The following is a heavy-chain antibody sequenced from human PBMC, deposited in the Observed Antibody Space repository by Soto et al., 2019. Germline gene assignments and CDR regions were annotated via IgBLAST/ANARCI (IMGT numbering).Heavy chain of an antibody. CDR1: GGSISGGAYY. V-gene: IGHV4-31*03. CDR3: AREESDFRRPNRLDP. J-gene: IGHJ5*02. D-gene: IGHD3-3*01. Sequence: SETLSLTCTVSGGSISGGAYYWSWIRQHPGKGLEWIGYIFYTGSTFYNPSLKSRVAISVDTSKNQFSLKLNSVTAADTAVYYCAREESDFRRPNRLDPWGQGTLVTVSS. CDR2: IFYTGST.